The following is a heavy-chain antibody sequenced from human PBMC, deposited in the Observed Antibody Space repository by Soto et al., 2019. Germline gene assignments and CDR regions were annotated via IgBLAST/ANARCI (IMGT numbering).Heavy chain of an antibody. CDR1: GGTFSSYA. J-gene: IGHJ4*02. CDR2: IIPIFGTA. Sequence: QVQLVQSGAEVKKPGSSVKVSCKASGGTFSSYAISWVRQAPGQGLEWMGGIIPIFGTANYAQKFQGRVTIXXDXAXXTAYMELSSLRSEDTAVYYCARGKGGSIAARDFDYWGQGTLVTVSS. CDR3: ARGKGGSIAARDFDY. D-gene: IGHD6-6*01. V-gene: IGHV1-69*12.